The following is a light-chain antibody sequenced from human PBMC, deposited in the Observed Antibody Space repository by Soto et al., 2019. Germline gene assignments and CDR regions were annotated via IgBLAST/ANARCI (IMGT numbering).Light chain of an antibody. V-gene: IGKV1-5*03. CDR3: QQYNSYST. J-gene: IGKJ1*01. CDR1: QNINNW. Sequence: DIQMTQSPSTLSASVGDSVTITCRASQNINNWLAWYQQKPGKAPKPLIYWASSLESGVPSRFSGGGSGTEFTLTISSLQPDDFATYFCQQYNSYSTFGQGTKVEIK. CDR2: WAS.